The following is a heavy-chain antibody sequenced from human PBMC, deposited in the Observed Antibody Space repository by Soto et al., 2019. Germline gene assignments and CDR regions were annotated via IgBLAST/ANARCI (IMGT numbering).Heavy chain of an antibody. Sequence: QVQLVESGGGVVQPGRSLRLSCAASGFTFSSYGMHWVRQAPGKGLEWVAVISYDGSNKYYADSVKGRFTISRDNSKNTLYLQMNSLRAEDTAVYYCAKVYYYGSGRFDYWGQGTLVTVSS. CDR1: GFTFSSYG. CDR2: ISYDGSNK. V-gene: IGHV3-30*18. CDR3: AKVYYYGSGRFDY. J-gene: IGHJ4*02. D-gene: IGHD3-10*01.